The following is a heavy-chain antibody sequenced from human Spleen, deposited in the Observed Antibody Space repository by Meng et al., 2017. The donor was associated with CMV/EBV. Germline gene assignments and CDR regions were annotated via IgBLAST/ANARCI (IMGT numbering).Heavy chain of an antibody. J-gene: IGHJ6*02. CDR1: GYTFIDYY. Sequence: ASVKVSCKASGYTFIDYYIHWVRQAPGQGLEWMGWINPNSGGTNYAQKFQGRVTMTRDTSISTAYMELSRLRSDDTAVYYCAREFVVVVPAAIRYYYYGMDVWGQGTTVTVSS. D-gene: IGHD2-2*01. CDR2: INPNSGGT. CDR3: AREFVVVVPAAIRYYYYGMDV. V-gene: IGHV1-2*02.